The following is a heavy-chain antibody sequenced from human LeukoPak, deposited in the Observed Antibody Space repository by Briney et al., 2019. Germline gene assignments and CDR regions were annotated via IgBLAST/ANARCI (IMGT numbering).Heavy chain of an antibody. D-gene: IGHD3-22*01. V-gene: IGHV3-7*01. J-gene: IGHJ4*02. Sequence: GGSLRLSCAASGFTFSNNWMTWVRQAPGKGLEWVASVKKDGSEKYYVDSVKGRFTISRDNAKNSLYLQMNSLRVEDTAVYYCARGLTEGYYYDSSGYYFDYWGQGTLVTVSS. CDR3: ARGLTEGYYYDSSGYYFDY. CDR2: VKKDGSEK. CDR1: GFTFSNNW.